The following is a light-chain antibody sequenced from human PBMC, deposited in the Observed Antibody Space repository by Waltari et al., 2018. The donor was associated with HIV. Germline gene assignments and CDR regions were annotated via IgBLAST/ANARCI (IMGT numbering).Light chain of an antibody. V-gene: IGKV3-15*01. CDR1: QSVSSN. CDR2: GAS. Sequence: EILMTQSPATLSVSPGERATLSCRASQSVSSNLAWYQQKPGQAPRLLIYGASTRATDIPARFSGSGSGAQFTLTISSLQPEDFAVYYCQQYNNWPRTFGQGTKVEIK. CDR3: QQYNNWPRT. J-gene: IGKJ1*01.